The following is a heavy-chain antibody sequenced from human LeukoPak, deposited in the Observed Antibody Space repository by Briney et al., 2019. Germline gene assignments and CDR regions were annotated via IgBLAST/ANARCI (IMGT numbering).Heavy chain of an antibody. CDR1: GFTSSSYS. CDR3: ARPGGVGATTS. D-gene: IGHD1-26*01. J-gene: IGHJ5*02. CDR2: ISSSSSYI. Sequence: GGSLRLSCAASGFTSSSYSMNWVRQAPGKGLEWVSSISSSSSYIYYADSVKGRFTISRDNAKNSLYLQMNSLRAEDTAVYYCARPGGVGATTSWGQGTLVTVSS. V-gene: IGHV3-21*01.